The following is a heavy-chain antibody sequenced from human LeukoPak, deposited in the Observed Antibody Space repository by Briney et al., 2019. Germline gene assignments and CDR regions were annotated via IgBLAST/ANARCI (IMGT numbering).Heavy chain of an antibody. CDR1: GFTFSSYS. CDR2: ISSSSSYT. V-gene: IGHV3-21*06. CDR3: ARVGGSGSYSDY. J-gene: IGHJ4*02. Sequence: GGSLRLSCAASGFTFSSYSMNWVRQAPGKGLEWVSSISSSSSYTYYADSVKGRFTISRDNAKNSLYLQMNSLRAEDTAVYYCARVGGSGSYSDYWGQGTLVTVSS. D-gene: IGHD3-10*01.